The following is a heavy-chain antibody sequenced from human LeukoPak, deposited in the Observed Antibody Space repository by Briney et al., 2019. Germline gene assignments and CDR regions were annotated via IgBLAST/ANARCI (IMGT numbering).Heavy chain of an antibody. CDR1: GGSISSSSYY. J-gene: IGHJ4*02. CDR2: IYYSGST. V-gene: IGHV4-39*07. CDR3: ARGGIAAPMIANDY. Sequence: PSETLSLTCTVSGGSISSSSYYWGWIRQPPGKGLEWIGSIYYSGSTYYNPSLKSRVTISVDTSKNQFSLKLSSVTAADTAVYYCARGGIAAPMIANDYWGQGTLVTVSS. D-gene: IGHD6-6*01.